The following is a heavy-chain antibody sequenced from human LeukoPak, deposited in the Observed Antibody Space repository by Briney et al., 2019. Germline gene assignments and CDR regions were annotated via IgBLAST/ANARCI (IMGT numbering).Heavy chain of an antibody. CDR3: ARGGMARYYYDSSGYSFDP. V-gene: IGHV1-8*01. J-gene: IGHJ5*02. CDR2: MNPNSGNT. Sequence: ASVKVSCKASGYTFTSYDINWVRQATGQGLEWMGLMNPNSGNTGYAQKFQGRVTMTRNTSISTAYMELSSLRSEDTAVYYCARGGMARYYYDSSGYSFDPWGQGTLVTVSS. CDR1: GYTFTSYD. D-gene: IGHD3-22*01.